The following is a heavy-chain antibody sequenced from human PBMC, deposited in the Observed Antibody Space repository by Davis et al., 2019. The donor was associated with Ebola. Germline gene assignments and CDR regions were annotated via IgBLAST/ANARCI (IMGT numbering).Heavy chain of an antibody. J-gene: IGHJ4*02. D-gene: IGHD6-19*01. Sequence: SETLSLTCSVSGGSISSGSYYWGWIRQPPGKGLEWIGTIYYSGSTYYNPSLKSRVTISVDTSKNQFSLKLSSVTAADTAVYYCARHASSGWKYYFDYWGQGTLVTVSS. CDR1: GGSISSGSYY. V-gene: IGHV4-39*01. CDR3: ARHASSGWKYYFDY. CDR2: IYYSGST.